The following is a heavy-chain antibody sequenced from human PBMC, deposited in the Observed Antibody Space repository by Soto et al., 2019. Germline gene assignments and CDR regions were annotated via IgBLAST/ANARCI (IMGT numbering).Heavy chain of an antibody. J-gene: IGHJ1*01. CDR3: ARELVRVAAAGTWRYFQH. CDR2: INAGNGNT. Sequence: QVQLVQSGAEVKKPGASVKVSCKASGYTFTSYAMHWVRQAPGQRLEWMGWINAGNGNTKYSQKFQGRVTITRDTSASTAYMELSSPRSEDTAVYYCARELVRVAAAGTWRYFQHWGQGTLVTVSS. D-gene: IGHD6-13*01. CDR1: GYTFTSYA. V-gene: IGHV1-3*01.